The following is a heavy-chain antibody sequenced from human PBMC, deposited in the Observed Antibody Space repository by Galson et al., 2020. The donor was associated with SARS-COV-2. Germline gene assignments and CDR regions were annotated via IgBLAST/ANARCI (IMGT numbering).Heavy chain of an antibody. CDR1: GFTVSKNH. CDR2: LYGVANR. D-gene: IGHD2-15*01. CDR3: AGYGGNGR. V-gene: IGHV3-66*01. Sequence: TGGSLRLSCAASGFTVSKNHVTWVRQAPGKGLECVSVLYGVANRYYADSVKGRFTISRDNSKNTVDLQMSNLRVEDTAVYFCAGYGGNGRWGQGTLVIVS. J-gene: IGHJ4*02.